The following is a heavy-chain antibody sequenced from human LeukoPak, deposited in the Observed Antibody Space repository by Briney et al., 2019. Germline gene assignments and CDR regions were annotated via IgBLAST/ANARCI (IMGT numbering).Heavy chain of an antibody. V-gene: IGHV3-30*18. D-gene: IGHD1-14*01. CDR1: GFTFSTYG. Sequence: GRSLRLSCAASGFTFSTYGLHWVRQAPGKGLEWVGVIKNDGSKKYYVDSVKGRFTISRDNSKNTLYLLMNSLRTEDMAVYYCAKDLRESTGLDYDYGMDVWGQGTTVIVSS. CDR3: AKDLRESTGLDYDYGMDV. CDR2: IKNDGSKK. J-gene: IGHJ6*02.